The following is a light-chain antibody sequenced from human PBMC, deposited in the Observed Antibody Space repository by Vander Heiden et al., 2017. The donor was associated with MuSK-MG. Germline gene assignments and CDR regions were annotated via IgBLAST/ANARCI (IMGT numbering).Light chain of an antibody. V-gene: IGLV1-44*01. Sequence: QSVVTQPPSASGTPGQRVTISCSGSSSNIGRNTVNWYQQLPGTAPRLLIYRNTERPSGVPDRFSGSKSDTSASLAISGLQSEDEADYYCASWDDRLSGLLFGGGTKLTVL. CDR1: SSNIGRNT. CDR2: RNT. CDR3: ASWDDRLSGLL. J-gene: IGLJ2*01.